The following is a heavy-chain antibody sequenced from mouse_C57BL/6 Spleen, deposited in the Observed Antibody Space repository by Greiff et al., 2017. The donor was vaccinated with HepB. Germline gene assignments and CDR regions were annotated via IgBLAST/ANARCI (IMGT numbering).Heavy chain of an antibody. Sequence: QVQLQQSGPGLVAPSQSLSITCTVSGFSLTSYAISWVRQPPGKGLEWLGVICNGGGTNYNSARKSRLSISKDNSKSQVFLKMNSLQTDDTARYYCASYGSSYGFAYWGQGTLVTVSA. CDR3: ASYGSSYGFAY. D-gene: IGHD1-1*01. V-gene: IGHV2-9-1*01. CDR1: GFSLTSYA. CDR2: ICNGGGT. J-gene: IGHJ3*01.